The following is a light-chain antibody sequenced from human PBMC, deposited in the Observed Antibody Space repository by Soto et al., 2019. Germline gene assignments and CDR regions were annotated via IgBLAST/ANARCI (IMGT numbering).Light chain of an antibody. V-gene: IGKV1-5*03. Sequence: DIQMTQPPSTPSASVGDRVTTTCLASQSISSWLAWYQQKPGKAPKLLIYKASSLESGVPSRFSGSGSGTEFTLAISSLQPDDFATYYCQQYNSYSRTFGQGTKVDI. CDR3: QQYNSYSRT. J-gene: IGKJ1*01. CDR2: KAS. CDR1: QSISSW.